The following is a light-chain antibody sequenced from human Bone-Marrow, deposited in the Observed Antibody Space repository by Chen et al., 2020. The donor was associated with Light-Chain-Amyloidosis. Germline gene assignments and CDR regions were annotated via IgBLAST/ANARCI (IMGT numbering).Light chain of an antibody. V-gene: IGLV3-25*03. J-gene: IGLJ2*01. CDR1: DLPTKY. Sequence: SYELTQPPSVSVSPGQTGRITCSGDDLPTKYAYWYQQKPGQAPVLVIHRDTERPSGISERFSGSSSGTTAKLTISGVQAEDEADYHCQSADSSGTYEVIFGGGTKLTVL. CDR2: RDT. CDR3: QSADSSGTYEVI.